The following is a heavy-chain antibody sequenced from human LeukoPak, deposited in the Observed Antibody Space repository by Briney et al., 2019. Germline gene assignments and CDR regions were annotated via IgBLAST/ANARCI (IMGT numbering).Heavy chain of an antibody. J-gene: IGHJ4*02. CDR2: ISASGGST. V-gene: IGHV3-23*01. D-gene: IGHD1-26*01. Sequence: PGGSLRLSCAASGFTFSSSAVSWVRQVPGKGLEWVSGISASGGSTYYADSVKGRFTISRDDSRNTLYLQMNSLRGDDTAVYYCAKDVGKWESLHFFDYWGQGTLVTVSS. CDR3: AKDVGKWESLHFFDY. CDR1: GFTFSSSA.